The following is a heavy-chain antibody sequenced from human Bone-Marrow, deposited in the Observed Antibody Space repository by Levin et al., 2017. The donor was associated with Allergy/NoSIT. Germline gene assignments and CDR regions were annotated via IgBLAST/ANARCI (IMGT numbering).Heavy chain of an antibody. V-gene: IGHV3-48*03. D-gene: IGHD5-12*01. J-gene: IGHJ4*02. Sequence: GGSLRLSCAASGFTFSSYEMNWVRQAPGKGLEWISYISGSGSTIYYADSVKGRFTISRDNAKNSLYLQISSLRAEDTAVYYCARARQWLLYWGQGTLVTVSS. CDR2: ISGSGSTI. CDR3: ARARQWLLY. CDR1: GFTFSSYE.